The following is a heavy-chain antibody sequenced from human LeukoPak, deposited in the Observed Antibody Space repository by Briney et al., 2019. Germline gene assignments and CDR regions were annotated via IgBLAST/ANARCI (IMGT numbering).Heavy chain of an antibody. V-gene: IGHV4-4*07. CDR2: IYTSGST. CDR1: GGSISSYY. CDR3: ARHIVVVPAAISPHGAFDI. Sequence: PSETLSLTCTVSGGSISSYYWSWIRQPAGKGLEWIGRIYTSGSTNYNPSLKSRVTISVDTSKNQFSLKLSSVTAADTAVYYCARHIVVVPAAISPHGAFDIWGQGTMVTVSS. J-gene: IGHJ3*02. D-gene: IGHD2-2*01.